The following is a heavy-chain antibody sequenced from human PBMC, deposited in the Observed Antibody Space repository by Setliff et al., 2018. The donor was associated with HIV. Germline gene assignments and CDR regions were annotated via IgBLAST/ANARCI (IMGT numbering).Heavy chain of an antibody. V-gene: IGHV4-61*05. CDR3: ARVQMAYAAFDV. J-gene: IGHJ3*01. CDR2: IYFTGSS. CDR1: GGSISSSSYF. D-gene: IGHD4-17*01. Sequence: PSETLSLTCTVSGGSISSSSYFWGWIRQPPGKGLEWIGSIYFTGSSDNNPSLKSRVTLSVDTSKHQFSLKLSSVTAADTAVYYCARVQMAYAAFDVWGQGTMVTVSS.